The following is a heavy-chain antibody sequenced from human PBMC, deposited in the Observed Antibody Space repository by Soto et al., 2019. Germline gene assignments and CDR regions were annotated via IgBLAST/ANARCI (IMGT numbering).Heavy chain of an antibody. CDR1: GYTFTSYD. J-gene: IGHJ6*02. V-gene: IGHV1-8*01. Sequence: QVQLVQSGAEVKKPGASVKVSCKASGYTFTSYDINWVRQATGQGLEWMGWMNPNSGNTGYAQKFKGRVTMXXNXSXXTAYMELRSLRSEDTAVYYCARDGGLGDGYTSVDVWGQGTTVTVSS. CDR2: MNPNSGNT. CDR3: ARDGGLGDGYTSVDV. D-gene: IGHD5-12*01.